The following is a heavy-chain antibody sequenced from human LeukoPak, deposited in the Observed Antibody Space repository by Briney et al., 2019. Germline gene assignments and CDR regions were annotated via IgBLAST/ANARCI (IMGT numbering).Heavy chain of an antibody. CDR2: INHSGST. Sequence: PSETLSLTCAVYGGSFSGYYWSWIRQPPGKGLEWIGEINHSGSTNYNPSLKSRVTISVDTSKNQFSLKLSSVTAADTAVYYCARGRYDSMVRGLVLWPFNWFDPWGQGTLVTVSS. D-gene: IGHD3-10*01. J-gene: IGHJ5*02. CDR3: ARGRYDSMVRGLVLWPFNWFDP. CDR1: GGSFSGYY. V-gene: IGHV4-34*01.